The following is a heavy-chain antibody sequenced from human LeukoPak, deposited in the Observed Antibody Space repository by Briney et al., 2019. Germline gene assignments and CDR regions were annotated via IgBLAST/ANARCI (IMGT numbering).Heavy chain of an antibody. CDR2: INPNSGAT. CDR3: ARNPPYCTSTDCYNDY. CDR1: GYTFTIYY. D-gene: IGHD2-2*02. J-gene: IGHJ4*02. Sequence: ASVKVSCKASGYTFTIYYMHWVRQAPGQGLEWMGWINPNSGATTYAQRFQGRVTMTRDTSISTAYMELSGLTSDDTGVYYCARNPPYCTSTDCYNDYWGQGTPVTVSS. V-gene: IGHV1-2*02.